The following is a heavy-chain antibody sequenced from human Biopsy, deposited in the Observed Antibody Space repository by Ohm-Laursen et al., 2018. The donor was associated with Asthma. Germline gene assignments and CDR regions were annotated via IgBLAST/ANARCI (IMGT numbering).Heavy chain of an antibody. D-gene: IGHD6-19*01. Sequence: SLRLSCAASGFTVSRDHMFWARQAPGKGLEWVSVIYSGGTSHTADSVRGRFTISRDFSKNTLHLQMHSLRVEDTAVYYCARGGSSGWSHYYFDYWGQGTLVTVSS. V-gene: IGHV3-53*01. CDR1: GFTVSRDH. J-gene: IGHJ4*02. CDR3: ARGGSSGWSHYYFDY. CDR2: IYSGGTS.